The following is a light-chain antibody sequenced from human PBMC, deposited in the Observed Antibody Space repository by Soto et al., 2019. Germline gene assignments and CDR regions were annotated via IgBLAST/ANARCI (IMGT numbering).Light chain of an antibody. CDR3: QQYGSSGT. CDR2: GAS. J-gene: IGKJ1*01. Sequence: EIVMTQSPATLSVSPGERATLSCRASQSFSSNLAWYQQKPGQAPRLLIYGASSIATGIPDRFSGSGSGTDFTLTISRLEPEDFAVYYCQQYGSSGTFGQGTKVDIK. CDR1: QSFSSN. V-gene: IGKV3-20*01.